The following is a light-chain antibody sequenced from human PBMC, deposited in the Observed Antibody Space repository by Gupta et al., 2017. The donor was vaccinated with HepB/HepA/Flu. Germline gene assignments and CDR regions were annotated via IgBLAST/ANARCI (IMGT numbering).Light chain of an antibody. CDR2: KAS. CDR1: QSISSW. J-gene: IGKJ3*01. V-gene: IGKV1-5*03. Sequence: DIQMTQSPSTLSASVGDRVTITCRASQSISSWLAWYQQKPGKAPNLLIYKASSLESGVPSRFSGSGSGTEFTLTISSLQPDDFATYYCQHYNSYPFTVGPGTKVDIK. CDR3: QHYNSYPFT.